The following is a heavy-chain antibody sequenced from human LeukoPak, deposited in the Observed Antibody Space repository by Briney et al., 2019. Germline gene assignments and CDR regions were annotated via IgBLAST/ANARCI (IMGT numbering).Heavy chain of an antibody. CDR2: ISYDGSNK. CDR3: TTESQIALSKAAAGTTRDAFDI. V-gene: IGHV3-30*03. J-gene: IGHJ3*02. D-gene: IGHD6-13*01. Sequence: GGSLRLSCAASGFTFSNYGMHWVRQAPGKGLEWVAVISYDGSNKYYVDSVEGRVTISRDNSKNTLYLQMNSLRAEDTAVYYCTTESQIALSKAAAGTTRDAFDIWGQGTMVTVSS. CDR1: GFTFSNYG.